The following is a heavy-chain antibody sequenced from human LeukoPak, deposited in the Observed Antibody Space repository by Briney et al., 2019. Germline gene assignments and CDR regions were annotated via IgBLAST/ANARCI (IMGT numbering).Heavy chain of an antibody. Sequence: GSLRLSCAASGFTFSSYAMHWVRQAPGKGLEWVAVISYDGSNKYYADSVKGRFTISRDNSKNTLYLQMNSLRAEDTAVYYCAREGYSNYYFDYWGQGTLVTVSS. J-gene: IGHJ4*02. CDR2: ISYDGSNK. CDR1: GFTFSSYA. V-gene: IGHV3-30-3*01. CDR3: AREGYSNYYFDY. D-gene: IGHD4-11*01.